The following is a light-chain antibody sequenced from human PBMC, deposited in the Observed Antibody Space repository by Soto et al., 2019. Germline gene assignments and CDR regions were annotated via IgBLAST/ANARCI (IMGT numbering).Light chain of an antibody. CDR2: APS. CDR1: QSISTY. J-gene: IGKJ1*01. Sequence: DIQMTQSPSSLSASVGDRVTITCRASQSISTYLNWYYQKPGRAPKLLIYAPSSLQSGVPSRFSGSGSGTDFTLTITSLQPEDFATYYCQQTYNTPRTFGQGTKVEI. V-gene: IGKV1-39*01. CDR3: QQTYNTPRT.